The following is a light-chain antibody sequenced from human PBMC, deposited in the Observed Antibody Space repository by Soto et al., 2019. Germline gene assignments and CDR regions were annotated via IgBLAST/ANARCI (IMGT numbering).Light chain of an antibody. CDR3: QQYNSWSPIT. CDR1: HSFGSSY. V-gene: IGKV3-15*01. J-gene: IGKJ5*01. Sequence: EMVLTQSPGTLSLSPGERATLSCRAIHSFGSSYLAWYQHIPGQAPRLLIYDASTRPAGIPARFSGGGSGTEFTLTISNLQSEDFAVYYCQQYNSWSPITFGQGTRLEI. CDR2: DAS.